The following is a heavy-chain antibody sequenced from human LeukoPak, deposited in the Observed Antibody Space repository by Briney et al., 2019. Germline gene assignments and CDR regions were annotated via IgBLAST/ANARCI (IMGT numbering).Heavy chain of an antibody. CDR3: AGYNSGWYRSRQDAFDI. D-gene: IGHD6-19*01. Sequence: ASVKVSCKASGGINWVRQAPGQGLEWMGWVSGFNGDTNYAQKFQGRVTMTTDTSTSTAYMELRSLRSDDTAVYYCAGYNSGWYRSRQDAFDIWGQGTMVTVSS. J-gene: IGHJ3*02. CDR2: VSGFNGDT. V-gene: IGHV1-18*01. CDR1: GG.